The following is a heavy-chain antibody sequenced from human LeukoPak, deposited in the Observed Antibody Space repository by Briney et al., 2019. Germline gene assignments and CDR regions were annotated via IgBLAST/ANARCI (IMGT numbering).Heavy chain of an antibody. CDR3: AHSDFNIAATIFKN. J-gene: IGHJ4*02. CDR1: GFSLSRSGVG. V-gene: IGHV2-5*02. CDR2: IYWDDDK. Sequence: SGPTLVKPTQTLTLTCTFSGFSLSRSGVGVGWIRQPPGKALEWLAVIYWDDDKRYSPSLKSRLTITKDTSKNQVVLTMANMDPVDTATYYCAHSDFNIAATIFKNWGQGTLVTVSP. D-gene: IGHD5-12*01.